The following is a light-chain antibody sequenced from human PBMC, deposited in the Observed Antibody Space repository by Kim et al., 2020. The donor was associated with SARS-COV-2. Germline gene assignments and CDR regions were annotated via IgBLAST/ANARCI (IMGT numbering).Light chain of an antibody. CDR1: QNINNW. V-gene: IGKV1-5*03. Sequence: DIQMTQSPSTLSASLGDSVTITCRASQNINNWLAWYQLRPGRAPKLLIYKASNLESGVPSRFSGSGSGTEFTLTIYSLQPDDFATYYCQQYDTYHTFGQGTKLEI. CDR3: QQYDTYHT. J-gene: IGKJ2*01. CDR2: KAS.